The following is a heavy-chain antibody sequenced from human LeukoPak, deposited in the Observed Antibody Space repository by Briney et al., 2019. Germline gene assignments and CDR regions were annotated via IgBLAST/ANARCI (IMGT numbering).Heavy chain of an antibody. V-gene: IGHV1-2*02. CDR3: ARDFDYSNYVFWFDP. J-gene: IGHJ5*02. D-gene: IGHD4-11*01. CDR2: INPNSGGT. Sequence: ASVKVSCKASGYTFTGYYMHWVRQAPGQGLEWVGWINPNSGGTNYAQKFQGRVTMTRDTSISTAYMELSRLRSDDTAVYYCARDFDYSNYVFWFDPWGQGTLVTVSS. CDR1: GYTFTGYY.